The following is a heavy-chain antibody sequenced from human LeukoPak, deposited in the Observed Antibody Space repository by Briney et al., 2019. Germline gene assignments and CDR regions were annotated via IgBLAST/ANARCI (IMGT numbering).Heavy chain of an antibody. Sequence: PGWSLRLSCAASGFTFSSYGMHWVRQAPGKGLEWVAVIWYDGSNKYYADSVKGRFTISRDNSKNTLYLQMNSLRAEDTAVYYCARGDTYYYGSGSLHDYWGQGTLVTVSS. D-gene: IGHD3-10*01. J-gene: IGHJ4*02. V-gene: IGHV3-33*01. CDR1: GFTFSSYG. CDR2: IWYDGSNK. CDR3: ARGDTYYYGSGSLHDY.